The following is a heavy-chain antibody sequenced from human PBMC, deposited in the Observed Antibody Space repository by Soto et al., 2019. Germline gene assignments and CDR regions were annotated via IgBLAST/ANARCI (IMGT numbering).Heavy chain of an antibody. CDR2: IIPIFGTA. Sequence: GASVKVSCKASGGTFSSYAISWVRQAPGQGLERMGGIIPIFGTANYAQKFQGRVTITADESTSTAYMELRSLRSDDTAVYYCARVLRFLEWFHDAFDIWGQGTMVTVSS. D-gene: IGHD3-3*01. V-gene: IGHV1-69*13. CDR3: ARVLRFLEWFHDAFDI. J-gene: IGHJ3*02. CDR1: GGTFSSYA.